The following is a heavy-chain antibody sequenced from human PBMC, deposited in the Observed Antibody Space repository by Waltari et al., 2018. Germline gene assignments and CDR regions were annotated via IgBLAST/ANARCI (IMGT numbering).Heavy chain of an antibody. V-gene: IGHV4-30-4*01. CDR2: IYYSGST. Sequence: QVQLQESGPGLVKPSQTLSLMCTVSGGSITSGAYLWRWIRQPPGKGLEWIGYIYYSGSTYYNPSLKSRVTISVDTSKNQFSLKLSSVTAADTAVYYCARVNEGTAAGNNWFDPWGQGTLVTVSS. D-gene: IGHD6-13*01. CDR1: GGSITSGAYL. J-gene: IGHJ5*02. CDR3: ARVNEGTAAGNNWFDP.